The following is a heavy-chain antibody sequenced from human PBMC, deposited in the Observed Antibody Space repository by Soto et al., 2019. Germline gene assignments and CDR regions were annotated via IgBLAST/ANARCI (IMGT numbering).Heavy chain of an antibody. CDR2: INAGNGNT. CDR3: TFACCCSGSCYIVDY. Sequence: ASVKVSCKASGYTFISYAMHWVRQAPGQRLEWMGWINAGNGNTKYSQKFQGRVTMASDTSASTVYMELSSLRSEHTAVYFCTFACCCSGSCYIVDYCGQGSLVTVYS. D-gene: IGHD2-15*01. V-gene: IGHV1-3*01. CDR1: GYTFISYA. J-gene: IGHJ4*02.